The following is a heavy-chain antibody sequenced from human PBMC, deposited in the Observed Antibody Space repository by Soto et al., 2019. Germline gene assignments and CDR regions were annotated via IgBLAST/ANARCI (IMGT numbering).Heavy chain of an antibody. J-gene: IGHJ1*01. D-gene: IGHD2-2*01. CDR2: ISGSGSSI. V-gene: IGHV3-11*01. Sequence: QVQLVDSGGGLVKPGGSLRLSCAASGFTFSDYYMSWILQAPGKGLEWVSHISGSGSSIYFADSVRGRFTIARDNAKNSLYLKRISPRAEDTAYYYCARDCSNSSRYDYFQHWGQGTRVTVSS. CDR3: ARDCSNSSRYDYFQH. CDR1: GFTFSDYY.